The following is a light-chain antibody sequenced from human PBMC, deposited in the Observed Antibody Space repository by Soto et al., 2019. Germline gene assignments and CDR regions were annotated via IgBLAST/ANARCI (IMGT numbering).Light chain of an antibody. Sequence: EIVMTQSPATLSVSPGERATLSCRASQSVSGNLAWYQQKPGQAPRLLIYAASTRATGIPARFSGSGSGTEFTLTISGLQSEDFSVYYCQQYNNWPPITGVPGTKVDI. CDR3: QQYNNWPPIT. CDR2: AAS. J-gene: IGKJ3*01. CDR1: QSVSGN. V-gene: IGKV3-15*01.